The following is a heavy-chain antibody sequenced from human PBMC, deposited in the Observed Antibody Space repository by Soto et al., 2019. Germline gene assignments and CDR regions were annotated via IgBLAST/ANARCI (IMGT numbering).Heavy chain of an antibody. CDR3: ARVGYYYDSGGYYFPDY. D-gene: IGHD3-22*01. Sequence: SEPMSVRCTVAGGTSGSYCWRWIRQTTGKGLEWIGNIYYTGSTNYNPSLKSRVTMSVDTSKNQFSLKLSSVTAADTAVYYCARVGYYYDSGGYYFPDYWGRGTLVTVSS. CDR2: IYYTGST. CDR1: GGTSGSYC. J-gene: IGHJ4*02. V-gene: IGHV4-59*01.